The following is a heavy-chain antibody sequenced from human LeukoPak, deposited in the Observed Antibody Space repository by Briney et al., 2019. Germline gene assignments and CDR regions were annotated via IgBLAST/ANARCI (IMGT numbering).Heavy chain of an antibody. CDR3: ASPSKLVISRGGFDI. Sequence: SETLSLTCTVSGASFSDTTYCWAWIRQPPGRGLEWIGSIYFSETKYNPSLKSRITISGDTSKSQFSLKLSSVTAADTAVYYCASPSKLVISRGGFDIWGQGTMVTVSA. CDR1: GASFSDTTYC. J-gene: IGHJ3*02. D-gene: IGHD3-22*01. CDR2: IYFSET. V-gene: IGHV4-39*01.